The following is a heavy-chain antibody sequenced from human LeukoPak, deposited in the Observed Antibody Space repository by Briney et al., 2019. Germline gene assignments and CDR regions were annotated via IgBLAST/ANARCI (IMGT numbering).Heavy chain of an antibody. CDR2: ISWNSGSI. J-gene: IGHJ3*02. Sequence: PGGSLRLSCAASGFTFDDYAMHWVRQAPGKGLEWVSGISWNSGSIGYADSVKGRFTISRDNAKNSLYLQMNSLRAEDMALYYCAKVVTGDGAFDIWGQGTMVTVSS. D-gene: IGHD7-27*01. V-gene: IGHV3-9*03. CDR3: AKVVTGDGAFDI. CDR1: GFTFDDYA.